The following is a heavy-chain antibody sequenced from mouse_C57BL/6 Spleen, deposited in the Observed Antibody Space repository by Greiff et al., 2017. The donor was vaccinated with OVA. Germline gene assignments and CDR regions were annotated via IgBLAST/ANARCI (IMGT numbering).Heavy chain of an antibody. D-gene: IGHD3-2*02. J-gene: IGHJ2*01. Sequence: QVQLKQPGAELVKPGASVKVSCKASGYTFTSYWMHWVKQRPGQGLEWIGRIHPSDSDTNYNQKFKGKATLTVDKSSSTAYMQLSSLTSEDSAVYYCATPTAQATYFDYWGQGTTLTVSS. CDR2: IHPSDSDT. CDR1: GYTFTSYW. CDR3: ATPTAQATYFDY. V-gene: IGHV1-74*01.